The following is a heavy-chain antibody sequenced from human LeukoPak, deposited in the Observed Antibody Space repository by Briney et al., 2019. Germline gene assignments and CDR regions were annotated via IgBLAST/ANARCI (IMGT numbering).Heavy chain of an antibody. V-gene: IGHV4-39*07. CDR1: GGSISSSSYY. CDR3: ARATYSGSSKGAFDI. D-gene: IGHD1-26*01. Sequence: SETLSLTCTVSGGSISSSSYYWGWIRQPPQKGLEWIGSIYHSGSTYYNPSLKSRVTISVDTSKNQFSLKLSSVTAADTAVYYCARATYSGSSKGAFDIWGQGTMVTVSS. CDR2: IYHSGST. J-gene: IGHJ3*02.